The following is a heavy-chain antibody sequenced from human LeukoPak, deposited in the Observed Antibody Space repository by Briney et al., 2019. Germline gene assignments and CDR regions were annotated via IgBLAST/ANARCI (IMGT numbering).Heavy chain of an antibody. J-gene: IGHJ4*02. D-gene: IGHD3-22*01. Sequence: GASVKVSCKASGYTFTGYYVHWVRQAPGQGLEWMGWINPNGGGTNYAQKFQGRVTMTRDTSIGTVYMELSRLRSDDTAVYYCARDDRNIGYYWFLDYWGQGTLVTVSS. CDR3: ARDDRNIGYYWFLDY. V-gene: IGHV1-2*02. CDR1: GYTFTGYY. CDR2: INPNGGGT.